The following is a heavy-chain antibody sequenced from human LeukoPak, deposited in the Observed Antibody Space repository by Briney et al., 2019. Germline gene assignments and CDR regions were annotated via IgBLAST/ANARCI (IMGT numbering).Heavy chain of an antibody. V-gene: IGHV4-59*01. CDR1: GGSISSYY. CDR3: ARYDTVDAFDI. CDR2: IYYSGST. Sequence: SSETLSLTCTVSGGSISSYYWSWIRQPPGKGLEWIGYIYYSGSTNYNPSLKSRVTISVDTSKNQFSLKLSSVTAADTAVYYCARYDTVDAFDIWGQGTMVTVSS. D-gene: IGHD3-9*01. J-gene: IGHJ3*02.